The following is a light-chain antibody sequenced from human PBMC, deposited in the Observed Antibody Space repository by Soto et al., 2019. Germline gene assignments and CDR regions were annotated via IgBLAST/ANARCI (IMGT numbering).Light chain of an antibody. V-gene: IGKV3-20*01. CDR3: QQYGDSPGT. Sequence: ETVLTQSPGTLSLSPGARATLSCRASQSVSNDHLAWYQQKPGQTHWLLIYGASNRATVVPDRFSGSGSGTDLPLTISRLEPEDFAVDYCQQYGDSPGTFGSGTKV. CDR2: GAS. J-gene: IGKJ3*01. CDR1: QSVSNDH.